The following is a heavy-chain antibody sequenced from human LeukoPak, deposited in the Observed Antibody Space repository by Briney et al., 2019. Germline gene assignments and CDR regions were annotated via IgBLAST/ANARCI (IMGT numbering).Heavy chain of an antibody. J-gene: IGHJ4*02. V-gene: IGHV3-23*01. D-gene: IGHD3-10*01. CDR3: AKSQASTGYRGSGTYPPTFGS. CDR2: LSASGGGT. CDR1: GFTFSSFA. Sequence: PGGSLRLSCAASGFTFSSFAMSLVRQAPGKGLEWVSTLSASGGGTYYSDSVKGRFTISRDNSKNTLYLQMSSLGAEDTAVYFCAKSQASTGYRGSGTYPPTFGSWGQGTLVTVSS.